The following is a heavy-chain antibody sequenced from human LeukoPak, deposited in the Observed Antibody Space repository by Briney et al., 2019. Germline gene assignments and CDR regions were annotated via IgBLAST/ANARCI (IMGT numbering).Heavy chain of an antibody. J-gene: IGHJ4*02. CDR3: ARGRLGGFDY. V-gene: IGHV4-34*01. D-gene: IGHD3-16*01. CDR1: GGSFSGYY. Sequence: SETLSLTCAVYGGSFSGYYWSWIRQPPGKGPGWIGEINHSGSTNYNPSLKSRVTISVDTSKNQFSLKLSSVTAADTAVYYCARGRLGGFDYWGQGTLVTVSS. CDR2: INHSGST.